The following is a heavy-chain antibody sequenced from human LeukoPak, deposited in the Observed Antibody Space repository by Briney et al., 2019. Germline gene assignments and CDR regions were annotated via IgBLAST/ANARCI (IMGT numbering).Heavy chain of an antibody. Sequence: SETLSLTCTVSGGSISSGSYYWSWIRQPAWKGLEWIGRIYTSGSTNYNPSLKSRVTISVDTSKNQFSLKLSSVTAADTAVYYCARDRWMVTLPDYWGQGTLVTVSS. CDR3: ARDRWMVTLPDY. D-gene: IGHD5-18*01. CDR1: GGSISSGSYY. V-gene: IGHV4-61*02. J-gene: IGHJ4*02. CDR2: IYTSGST.